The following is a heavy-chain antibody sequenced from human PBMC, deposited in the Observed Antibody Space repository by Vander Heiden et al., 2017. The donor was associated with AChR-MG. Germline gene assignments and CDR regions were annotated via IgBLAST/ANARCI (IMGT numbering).Heavy chain of an antibody. CDR2: ISNDGSNK. V-gene: IGHV3-30-3*01. D-gene: IGHD5-18*01. J-gene: IGHJ6*04. CDR1: GFTFRCYA. Sequence: QVQLVEAGGGVVQPGRFLRLSCAASGFTFRCYAMHWVRQAPGKGLELVAVISNDGSNKSYADSVKGRFTISRDNSKNTLYLQMNSLRAEDTAVYYCARESLGYSYGSLDVWGKGTTVTVSS. CDR3: ARESLGYSYGSLDV.